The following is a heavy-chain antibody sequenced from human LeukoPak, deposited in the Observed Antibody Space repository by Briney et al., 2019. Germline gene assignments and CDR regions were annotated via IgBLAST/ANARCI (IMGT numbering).Heavy chain of an antibody. V-gene: IGHV1-2*02. D-gene: IGHD2-2*01. Sequence: GASVKVSCKASGYTFTGYYMHWVRQAPGQGLEWMGWINPNSGGTNYAQKFQGRVTMTRDTSISTAYMELSRLRSDDTAVYYCASRRKLYCSSTSCYRGDAENWGQGTLVTVSS. J-gene: IGHJ4*02. CDR3: ASRRKLYCSSTSCYRGDAEN. CDR2: INPNSGGT. CDR1: GYTFTGYY.